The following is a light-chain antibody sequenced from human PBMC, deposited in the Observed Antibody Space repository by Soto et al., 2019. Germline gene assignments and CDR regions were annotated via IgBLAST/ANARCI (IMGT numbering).Light chain of an antibody. Sequence: QSVLTQPPSVSGAPGQRVTISCTGSSSNIGAHVVHWYQHLPGTAPKLLIFGDYNRPSGVPDRISGSRSGTSASLAITGLQAEDEADYYCQSYERGLSGFVFGTGTKVTVL. J-gene: IGLJ1*01. CDR3: QSYERGLSGFV. CDR1: SSNIGAHV. CDR2: GDY. V-gene: IGLV1-40*01.